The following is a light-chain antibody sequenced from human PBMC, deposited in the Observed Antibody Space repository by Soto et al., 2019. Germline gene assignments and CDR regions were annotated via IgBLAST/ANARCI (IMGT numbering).Light chain of an antibody. CDR2: SAS. CDR1: QRVGSS. CDR3: QQSHNSPLT. V-gene: IGKV1-39*01. J-gene: IGKJ1*01. Sequence: DIQMTQSPSSLSASVGDRVTITCRASQRVGSSLNWYQQKPGKAPTLMLYSASELQSGVSSRFSGSGSGTEFTLTIRNLQPEDFAVYYCQQSHNSPLTFGQGTKVEI.